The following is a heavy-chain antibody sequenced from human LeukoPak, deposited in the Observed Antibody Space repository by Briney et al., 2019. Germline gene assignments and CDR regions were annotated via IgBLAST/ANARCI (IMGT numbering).Heavy chain of an antibody. CDR1: GYSFASFW. V-gene: IGHV5-51*01. D-gene: IGHD3-10*01. CDR3: ATLRGGGYLDY. Sequence: GESLKISCKGSGYSFASFWIGWVRQMPGKGLEWMGILYPSDSDTRYSPSFQGQVTTSADKSITTAYLQWSSLKASDTGIYYCATLRGGGYLDYWGQGTLVTVSS. J-gene: IGHJ4*02. CDR2: LYPSDSDT.